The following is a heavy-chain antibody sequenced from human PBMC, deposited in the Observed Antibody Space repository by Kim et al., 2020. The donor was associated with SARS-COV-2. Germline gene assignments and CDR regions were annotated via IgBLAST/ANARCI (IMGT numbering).Heavy chain of an antibody. CDR3: TRDLAIRPTGGYNWFDP. CDR2: INPNSGDT. D-gene: IGHD3-10*01. CDR1: GYTFTGYY. V-gene: IGHV1-2*02. Sequence: ASVKVSCKASGYTFTGYYIHWVRQAPGQGLEWMGWINPNSGDTKYAEKFQGRVTMTRDTSINTAYMELSRLRSDDTAMYYCTRDLAIRPTGGYNWFDPWVQGTLVSVTS. J-gene: IGHJ5*02.